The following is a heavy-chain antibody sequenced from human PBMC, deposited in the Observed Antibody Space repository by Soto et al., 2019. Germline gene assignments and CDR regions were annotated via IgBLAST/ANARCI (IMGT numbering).Heavy chain of an antibody. Sequence: SETLSLTCTVSGGSISSYYWSWIRQPPGKGLEWIGYIYYSGSTNYNPSLKSRVTISVDTSKNQFSLKLSSVTAADTAVYYCARDRERTGEFDYWGQGTLVTVSS. CDR3: ARDRERTGEFDY. CDR1: GGSISSYY. J-gene: IGHJ4*02. V-gene: IGHV4-59*01. CDR2: IYYSGST.